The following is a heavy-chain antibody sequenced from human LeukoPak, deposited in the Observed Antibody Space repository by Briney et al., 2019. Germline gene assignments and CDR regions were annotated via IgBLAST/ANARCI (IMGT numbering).Heavy chain of an antibody. CDR3: ARDYHGDGSA. D-gene: IGHD3-10*01. J-gene: IGHJ4*02. V-gene: IGHV3-23*03. CDR1: GFSFSSYA. Sequence: PGGSLRLSCAASGFSFSSYAMSWIRQAPGKGLELVSVSYSGGSTYYADSVKGRFTISRDSSKNTLYLQMNSLRAEDTAIYYCARDYHGDGSAWGQGSLVSVSS. CDR2: SYSGGST.